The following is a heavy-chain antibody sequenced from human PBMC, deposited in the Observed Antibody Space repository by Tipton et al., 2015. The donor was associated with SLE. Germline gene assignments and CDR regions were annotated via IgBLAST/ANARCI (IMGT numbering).Heavy chain of an antibody. J-gene: IGHJ1*01. Sequence: SLRLSCEASGFIFRDYWMSWVRQAPGKGLEWVANIKQDGSERYYADSVQGRFTISRDNAQNSVFLEMNSLRAGDTAVYSCVRDRNCDLWHWGRGTLVTVSS. CDR1: GFIFRDYW. CDR3: VRDRNCDLWH. CDR2: IKQDGSER. D-gene: IGHD1-1*01. V-gene: IGHV3-7*01.